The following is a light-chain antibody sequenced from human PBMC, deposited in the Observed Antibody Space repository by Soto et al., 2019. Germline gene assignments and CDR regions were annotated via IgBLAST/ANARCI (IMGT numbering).Light chain of an antibody. V-gene: IGKV1-5*01. J-gene: IGKJ1*01. CDR1: QSISSW. CDR2: DAS. Sequence: DIQMTQSPSTLSASVGDRVTITCRASQSISSWLAWYQQKPGKAPKLLIYDASSLESGVPSRFSGSGSGTEFTLTSSSLQPDDFATYFFSRTFGQGTKVEIK. CDR3: SRT.